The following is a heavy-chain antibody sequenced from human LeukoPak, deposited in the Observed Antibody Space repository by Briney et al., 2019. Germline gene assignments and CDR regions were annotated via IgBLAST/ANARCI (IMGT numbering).Heavy chain of an antibody. CDR1: GFTFSSYAM. CDR3: ASRTLYGSGSYYS. CDR2: IYHSGST. D-gene: IGHD3-10*01. J-gene: IGHJ5*02. V-gene: IGHV4-4*02. Sequence: PGGSLRLSCAASGFTFSSYAMSWVRQPPGKGLEWIGEIYHSGSTNYNPSLKSRVTISVDKSKKQFSLKLSSVTAADTAVYYCASRTLYGSGSYYSWGQGTLVTVSS.